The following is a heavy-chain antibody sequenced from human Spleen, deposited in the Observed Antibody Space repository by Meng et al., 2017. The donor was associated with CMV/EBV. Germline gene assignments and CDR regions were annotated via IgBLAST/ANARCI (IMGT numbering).Heavy chain of an antibody. Sequence: GESLKISCAASGFTFSSYSMNWVRQAPGKGLEWVSSISSSSSYIYYADSVKGRFTISRDNAKNSLYLQMNSLRAEDTAVFYCARGGVPAAHWYFDLWGRGTLVTVSS. J-gene: IGHJ2*01. V-gene: IGHV3-21*04. D-gene: IGHD2-2*01. CDR2: ISSSSSYI. CDR1: GFTFSSYS. CDR3: ARGGVPAAHWYFDL.